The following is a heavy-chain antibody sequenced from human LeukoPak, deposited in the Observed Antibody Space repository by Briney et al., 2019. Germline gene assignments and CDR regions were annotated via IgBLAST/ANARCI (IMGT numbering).Heavy chain of an antibody. CDR2: INPNSGGT. D-gene: IGHD3-22*01. V-gene: IGHV1-2*02. J-gene: IGHJ3*02. CDR1: GYTFTGYY. Sequence: GASVKVSCKASGYTFTGYYMHWVRQAPGQGLEWMGWINPNSGGTNYAQKFQGRVTMTRDTSISTAYMELSRLRSDDTAVYYCTTAQKRPWFDAFDIWGQGTMVTVSS. CDR3: TTAQKRPWFDAFDI.